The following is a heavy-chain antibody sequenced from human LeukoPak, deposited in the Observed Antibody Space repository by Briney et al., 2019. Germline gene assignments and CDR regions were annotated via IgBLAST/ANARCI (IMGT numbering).Heavy chain of an antibody. V-gene: IGHV1-2*02. CDR1: GYTFTGYY. CDR3: ARVVIVGATRAFDY. J-gene: IGHJ4*02. CDR2: INPNSGGT. D-gene: IGHD1-26*01. Sequence: ASVKVSCMASGYTFTGYYMHWVRQAPGQGLEWMGWINPNSGGTNYAQKFQGRVTMTRDTSISTAYMELSRLRSDDTAVYYCARVVIVGATRAFDYWGQGTLVTVSS.